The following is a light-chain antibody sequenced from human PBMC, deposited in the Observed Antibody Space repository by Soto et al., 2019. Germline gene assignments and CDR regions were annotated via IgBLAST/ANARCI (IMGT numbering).Light chain of an antibody. V-gene: IGKV3D-15*01. Sequence: IIMTQSPATLSVSPGERATLSCRASQSINRNLAWYQQKPGQAPRLLFYGTSNRATGVPDRFSVSGYGTDFTLIISRLEPEDFAVYYCQQYHDRPPLTFGGGTKVGIK. J-gene: IGKJ4*01. CDR1: QSINRN. CDR3: QQYHDRPPLT. CDR2: GTS.